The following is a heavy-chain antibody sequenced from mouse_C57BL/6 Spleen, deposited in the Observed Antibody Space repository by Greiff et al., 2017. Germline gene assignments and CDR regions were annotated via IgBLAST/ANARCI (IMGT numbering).Heavy chain of an antibody. Sequence: VQLKESGPELVKPGDSVKISCKASGYSFTGYFMNWVMQSHGKSLEWIGRINPYNGDTFYNQKFKGKATLTVDKSSSTAHMELRSLTSEDSAVYYCARRDYDYWYFDVWGTGTTVTVSS. CDR2: INPYNGDT. V-gene: IGHV1-20*01. D-gene: IGHD2-4*01. CDR3: ARRDYDYWYFDV. J-gene: IGHJ1*03. CDR1: GYSFTGYF.